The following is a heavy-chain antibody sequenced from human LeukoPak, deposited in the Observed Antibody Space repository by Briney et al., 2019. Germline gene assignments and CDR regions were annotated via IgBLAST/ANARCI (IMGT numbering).Heavy chain of an antibody. D-gene: IGHD3-22*01. CDR2: IKQDGSEK. CDR3: ARSLAGGYYDSSGYNPFDY. J-gene: IGHJ4*02. V-gene: IGHV3-7*01. CDR1: GFTFSNAW. Sequence: GGSLRLSCAASGFTFSNAWMSWVRQAPGKGLEWVANIKQDGSEKYYVDSVKGRFTISRDNAKNSLYLQMNSLRAEGTAVYYCARSLAGGYYDSSGYNPFDYWGQGTLVTVSS.